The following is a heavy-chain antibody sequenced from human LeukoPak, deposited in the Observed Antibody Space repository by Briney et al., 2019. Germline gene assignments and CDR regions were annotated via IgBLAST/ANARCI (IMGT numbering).Heavy chain of an antibody. V-gene: IGHV4-61*08. J-gene: IGHJ4*02. CDR3: AGGGVVIPTDYYFDY. D-gene: IGHD3-3*01. CDR1: GGSISSDDYY. CDR2: IYYSGST. Sequence: SQTLSLTCTVSGGSISSDDYYWSWIRQPPGKGLEWIGYIYYSGSTNYNPSLKSRVTISVDTSKNQFSLKLSSVTAADTAVYYCAGGGVVIPTDYYFDYWGQGTLVTVSS.